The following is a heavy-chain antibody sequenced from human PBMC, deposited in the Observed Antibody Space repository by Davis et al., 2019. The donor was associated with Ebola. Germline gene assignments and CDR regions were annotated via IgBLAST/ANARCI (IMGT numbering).Heavy chain of an antibody. D-gene: IGHD6-19*01. CDR2: ISYDGSNE. J-gene: IGHJ4*02. Sequence: GESLKISCAASGFTFSSYGMHWVRQAPGKGLEWVAVISYDGSNEYYGDSVKGRFTISRDNSKKTLYLQMNSLRAEDTAVYFCARGVAVGGFYFDYWGQGTLVTVSS. V-gene: IGHV3-30*03. CDR1: GFTFSSYG. CDR3: ARGVAVGGFYFDY.